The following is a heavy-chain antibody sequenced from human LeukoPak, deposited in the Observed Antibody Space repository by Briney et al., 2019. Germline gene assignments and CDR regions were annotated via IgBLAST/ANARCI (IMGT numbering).Heavy chain of an antibody. CDR2: VGYSGTT. V-gene: IGHV4-34*01. CDR1: GGSLNDYL. J-gene: IGHJ3*02. D-gene: IGHD3-10*01. CDR3: ARELISSRAAFDT. Sequence: SETLSLTCAVYGGSLNDYLWSWIRQPPGQGLEWIGEVGYSGTTNYNPSPKSRVTISVDTSKNQFSLKLTSVTAADTAVYYCARELISSRAAFDTWGQGTVVTVSS.